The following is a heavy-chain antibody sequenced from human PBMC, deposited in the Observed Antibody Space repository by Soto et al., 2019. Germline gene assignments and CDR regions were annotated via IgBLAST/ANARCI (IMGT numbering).Heavy chain of an antibody. D-gene: IGHD5-12*01. J-gene: IGHJ4*01. CDR3: AGDPYRGYDFAI. Sequence: QVQLRESGPGLVKPSQTLLLTCSVSCASIAGGSYYCSWLRQPPGKGLEWIGYIPSRGRPFYHPSLASRSTISSDTSKNQLSLQLTSVTAADTAAYYCAGDPYRGYDFAIWGHGTMLTVS. CDR1: CASIAGGSYY. CDR2: IPSRGRP. V-gene: IGHV4-30-4*01.